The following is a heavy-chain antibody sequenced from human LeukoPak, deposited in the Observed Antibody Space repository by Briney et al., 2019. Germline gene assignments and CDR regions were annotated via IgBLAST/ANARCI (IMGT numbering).Heavy chain of an antibody. CDR2: INHSGST. J-gene: IGHJ4*02. CDR1: GGSFSGYY. V-gene: IGHV4-34*01. D-gene: IGHD6-19*01. CDR3: ARGWAYSSGRPPLLFDY. Sequence: KPSETLSLTCAVYGGSFSGYYWSWIRQPPGKGLEWTWEINHSGSTNYNPSLKSRVTISVDTSKNQFSLKLSSVTAADTAVYYCARGWAYSSGRPPLLFDYWGQGTLVTVSS.